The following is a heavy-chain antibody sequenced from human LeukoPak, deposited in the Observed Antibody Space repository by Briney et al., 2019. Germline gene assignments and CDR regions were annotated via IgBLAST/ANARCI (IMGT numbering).Heavy chain of an antibody. CDR1: GGSLTTYY. J-gene: IGHJ3*02. CDR2: IYYSGST. V-gene: IGHV4-59*01. CDR3: ARVSRLAFDAFDI. D-gene: IGHD2-21*01. Sequence: SETLSLTCTVSGGSLTTYYWSWIRQPPGKGLEWIGYIYYSGSTNFNPSLKSRVTISVDTSKNQFSLKLTSVTAADTAVYYCARVSRLAFDAFDIWGRGTMVTVSS.